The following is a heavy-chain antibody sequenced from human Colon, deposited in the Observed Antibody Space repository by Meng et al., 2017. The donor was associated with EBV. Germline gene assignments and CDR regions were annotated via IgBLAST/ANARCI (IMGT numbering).Heavy chain of an antibody. CDR3: ARGPYCGGDCYWFDP. CDR2: IYHGGTT. Sequence: LLPPESVAALLQPPPPRPLPGAVSGEPISSGDYSWGWIRQPPGQGLEWIGYIYHGGTTYNTSLKSRVTISVDNSKNQFSLRLTSVTAADTAVYYCARGPYCGGDCYWFDPWGQGTLVTVSS. D-gene: IGHD2-21*02. V-gene: IGHV4-30-2*01. CDR1: GEPISSGDYS. J-gene: IGHJ5*02.